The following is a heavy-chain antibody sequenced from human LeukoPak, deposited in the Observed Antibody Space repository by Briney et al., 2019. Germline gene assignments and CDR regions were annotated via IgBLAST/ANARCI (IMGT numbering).Heavy chain of an antibody. D-gene: IGHD6-19*01. J-gene: IGHJ6*02. V-gene: IGHV3-30*03. CDR1: GSTFSSYG. CDR3: ARDGLLYSSGWYIGYYYYGMDV. CDR2: ISYDGSNK. Sequence: PGGSLRLSCAASGSTFSSYGMHWVRQAPGKGLEWVAVISYDGSNKYYADSVKGRFTISRDNSKNTPYLQMNSLRAEDTAVYYCARDGLLYSSGWYIGYYYYGMDVWGQGTTVTVSS.